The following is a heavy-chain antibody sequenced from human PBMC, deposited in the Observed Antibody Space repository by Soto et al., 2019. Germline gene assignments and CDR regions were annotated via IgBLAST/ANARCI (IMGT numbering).Heavy chain of an antibody. Sequence: EVQLVESGGGLVQPGGSLRLSCAASRFSITNTWMHWVRQAPGKGLEWVGRVKSKADGGTADYAAPVKGRFTVSRDDSKNTQYLQMNSLKMEDTAVYYCKSYPDFWGGHTPLWGQGTLVTVSS. CDR1: RFSITNTW. CDR2: VKSKADGGTA. CDR3: KSYPDFWGGHTPL. V-gene: IGHV3-15*07. J-gene: IGHJ4*02. D-gene: IGHD3-3*01.